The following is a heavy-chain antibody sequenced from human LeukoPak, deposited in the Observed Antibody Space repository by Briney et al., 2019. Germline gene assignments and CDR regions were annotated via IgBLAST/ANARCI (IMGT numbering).Heavy chain of an antibody. D-gene: IGHD3-22*01. J-gene: IGHJ4*02. CDR1: GGSFSGYY. CDR3: AGYYYDSSGYNDY. Sequence: PSETLSLTCAVYGGSFSGYYWSWIRQPPGKGLEWIGEINHSGSTNYNPSLKSRVTISVDTSKNQFSLKLSSVTAADTAVYYCAGYYYDSSGYNDYWGQGTLVTVSS. V-gene: IGHV4-34*01. CDR2: INHSGST.